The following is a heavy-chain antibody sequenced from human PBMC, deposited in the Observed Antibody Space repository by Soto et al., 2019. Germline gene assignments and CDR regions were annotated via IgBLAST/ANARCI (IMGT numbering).Heavy chain of an antibody. Sequence: GGSLRLSCAASGFTFSDYYMSWIRQAPGKGLEWVSYISSSGSTIYYADSVKGRFTISRDNAKNSLYLQMNSLRAEDTAVYYCARTYYDFWSGYYPDYWGQGTLVTVSS. J-gene: IGHJ4*02. CDR2: ISSSGSTI. CDR3: ARTYYDFWSGYYPDY. CDR1: GFTFSDYY. D-gene: IGHD3-3*01. V-gene: IGHV3-11*01.